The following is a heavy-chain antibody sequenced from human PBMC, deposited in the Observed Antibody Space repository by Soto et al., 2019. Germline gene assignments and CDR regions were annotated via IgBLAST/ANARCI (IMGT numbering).Heavy chain of an antibody. CDR1: GFTFSSYS. D-gene: IGHD3-10*01. Sequence: GGSLRLSCAASGFTFSSYSMNWVRQAPGKGLEWVSSISSSSSYIYYADSVKGRFTISRDNAKNSLYLQMNSLRAEDTAVYYCARDKMVRAVNPYHYYGMDVWGPGTTVTVSS. J-gene: IGHJ6*02. CDR2: ISSSSSYI. CDR3: ARDKMVRAVNPYHYYGMDV. V-gene: IGHV3-21*01.